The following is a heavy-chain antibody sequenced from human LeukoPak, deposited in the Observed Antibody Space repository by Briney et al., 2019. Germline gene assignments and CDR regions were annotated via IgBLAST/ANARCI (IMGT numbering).Heavy chain of an antibody. Sequence: GGSLRLSCAASGFTFRRYSMHWARQAPGKALEWVSSISSSSSYIYYADSVKGRFTISRNNAKNSLYLQMNSLRAEDTAVYYCARFIAAANDAFDIWGQGTMVTVSS. CDR3: ARFIAAANDAFDI. CDR1: GFTFRRYS. CDR2: ISSSSSYI. V-gene: IGHV3-21*01. D-gene: IGHD6-13*01. J-gene: IGHJ3*02.